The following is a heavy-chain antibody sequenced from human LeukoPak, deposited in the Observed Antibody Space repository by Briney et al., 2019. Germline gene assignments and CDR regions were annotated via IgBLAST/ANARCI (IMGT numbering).Heavy chain of an antibody. CDR2: ISTSGSTI. J-gene: IGHJ4*02. D-gene: IGHD3-22*01. CDR1: GSTFSDYY. Sequence: GGSLRLSCAASGSTFSDYYMTWIRQAPGKGLEWVSYISTSGSTIYYADSVKGRFTISRDNAKISLYLQMNNLIAEDTAVYYCARYYYDSSGYYYSDYWGQGNLVTVSS. V-gene: IGHV3-11*01. CDR3: ARYYYDSSGYYYSDY.